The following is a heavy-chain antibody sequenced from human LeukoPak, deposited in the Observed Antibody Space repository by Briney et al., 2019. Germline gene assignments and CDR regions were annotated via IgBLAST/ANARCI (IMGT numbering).Heavy chain of an antibody. D-gene: IGHD3-22*01. CDR2: IIRIFGTA. J-gene: IGHJ3*02. CDR3: ARGINYDSSAPTHAFDI. CDR1: GGTFSSYA. Sequence: SVKVSCKASGGTFSSYAISWVRQAPGQGLEWMGRIIRIFGTANYAQKFQGRVTITTDESTSTAYMELSSLRSEDTAVYYCARGINYDSSAPTHAFDIWGQGTMVTVPS. V-gene: IGHV1-69*05.